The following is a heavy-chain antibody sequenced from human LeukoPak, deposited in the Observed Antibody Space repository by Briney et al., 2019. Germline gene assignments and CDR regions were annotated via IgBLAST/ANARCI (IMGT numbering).Heavy chain of an antibody. CDR1: GGSISSYY. D-gene: IGHD3-9*01. CDR3: ARGELELRYFDRLYGDAFDI. V-gene: IGHV4-59*01. Sequence: SETLSLTCTVSGGSISSYYWSWIRQPPGKGLEWIGYIYYSGSTNYNPSLKSRVTISVDTSKNQFSLKLSSVTAADTAVYYCARGELELRYFDRLYGDAFDIWGQGTMVTVSS. J-gene: IGHJ3*02. CDR2: IYYSGST.